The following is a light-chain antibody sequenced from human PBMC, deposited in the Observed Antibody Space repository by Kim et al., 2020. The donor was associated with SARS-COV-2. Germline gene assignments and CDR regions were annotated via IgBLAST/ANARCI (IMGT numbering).Light chain of an antibody. J-gene: IGLJ2*01. CDR1: SSDVGGYNY. Sequence: QSALTQPASVSGSPGQSITISCTGTSSDVGGYNYVSWYQQHPDKAPKLMIYDVSKRPSGVSNRFSGSKSGNTASLTISGLQAEDEADYYCSSYTSSSNVVFGGGTQLTVL. CDR2: DVS. V-gene: IGLV2-14*01. CDR3: SSYTSSSNVV.